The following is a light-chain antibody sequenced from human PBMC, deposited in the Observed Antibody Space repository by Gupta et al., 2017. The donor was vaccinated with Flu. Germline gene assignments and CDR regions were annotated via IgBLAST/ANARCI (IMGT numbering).Light chain of an antibody. V-gene: IGLV1-44*01. J-gene: IGLJ1*01. CDR1: SSNIGSNT. CDR2: SNH. CDR3: EAWDDSLNGLV. Sequence: RVTISCSGSSSNIGSNTVDWYQQRPGTAPKLLIYSNHQRPSGVPDRFSGSKSGTAASLAISGLQSEDEADYYCEAWDDSLNGLVFGPGTKVTVL.